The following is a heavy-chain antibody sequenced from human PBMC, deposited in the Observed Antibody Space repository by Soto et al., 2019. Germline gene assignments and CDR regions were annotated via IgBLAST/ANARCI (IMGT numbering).Heavy chain of an antibody. V-gene: IGHV1-69*12. J-gene: IGHJ4*02. Sequence: QVQLVQSGAEVKKPGSSVKVSCKASGGTFSSYAISWVRQAPGQGLEWMGGIIPIFGTANYAQKFQGRVRITADESTGTWYMERSSRRSEDTAVYYGARARDVVGAMYWDCDYWGQGTLVTVSS. CDR2: IIPIFGTA. CDR3: ARARDVVGAMYWDCDY. D-gene: IGHD1-26*01. CDR1: GGTFSSYA.